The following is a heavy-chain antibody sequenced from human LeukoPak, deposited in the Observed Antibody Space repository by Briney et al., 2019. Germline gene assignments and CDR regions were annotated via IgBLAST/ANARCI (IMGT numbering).Heavy chain of an antibody. CDR2: INTNSGGT. Sequence: ASVTVSCKASGYTFTGYYMHWVRQAPGQGLEWMGRINTNSGGTNYAQKFQGRVTMTRDTPITTAYMELSRLRSDDTAVYYCARGPELLWFGELFSFDYWGQGTLVTVSS. D-gene: IGHD3-10*01. V-gene: IGHV1-2*06. J-gene: IGHJ4*02. CDR1: GYTFTGYY. CDR3: ARGPELLWFGELFSFDY.